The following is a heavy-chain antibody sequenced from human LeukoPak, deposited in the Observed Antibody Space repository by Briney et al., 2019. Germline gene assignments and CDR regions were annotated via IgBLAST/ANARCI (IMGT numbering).Heavy chain of an antibody. CDR3: ARDLDYGDYKFDY. V-gene: IGHV4-39*07. CDR2: IYYSGST. Sequence: SETLSLTCTVSGGSISSSSYYWGWIRQPPGKGLEWIGSIYYSGSTYYNPSLKSRVTISVDTSKNQFSLKLSSVTAADTAVYYCARDLDYGDYKFDYWDQGTLVTVSS. CDR1: GGSISSSSYY. D-gene: IGHD4-17*01. J-gene: IGHJ4*02.